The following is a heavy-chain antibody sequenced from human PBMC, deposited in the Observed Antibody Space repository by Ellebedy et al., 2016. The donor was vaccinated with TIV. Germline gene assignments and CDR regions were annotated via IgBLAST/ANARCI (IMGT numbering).Heavy chain of an antibody. CDR1: GYTFTGYY. Sequence: ASVKVSCXASGYTFTGYYMHWVRQAPGQGLEWMGWINPNSGGTNYAQKFQGRVTMTRDTSISTAYMELRSLRSDDTAVYYCARDLGGRGALDYWGQGTLVTVSS. V-gene: IGHV1-2*02. J-gene: IGHJ4*02. D-gene: IGHD3-16*01. CDR3: ARDLGGRGALDY. CDR2: INPNSGGT.